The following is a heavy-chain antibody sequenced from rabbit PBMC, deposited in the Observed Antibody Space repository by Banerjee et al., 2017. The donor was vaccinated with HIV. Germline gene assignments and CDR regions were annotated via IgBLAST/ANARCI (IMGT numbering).Heavy chain of an antibody. CDR1: GFSLSSYA. D-gene: IGHD2-1*01. V-gene: IGHV1S45*01. CDR2: IYAGSSGST. J-gene: IGHJ4*01. CDR3: ARRLYDDFNL. Sequence: QEQLVESGGGLVQPGGSLTLTCTASGFSLSSYAMGWVRQAPGKGLEWIACIYAGSSGSTYYANWAKGRFTISKTSTTVDLKMTSLTAADTATYFCARRLYDDFNLWGQGTLVTVS.